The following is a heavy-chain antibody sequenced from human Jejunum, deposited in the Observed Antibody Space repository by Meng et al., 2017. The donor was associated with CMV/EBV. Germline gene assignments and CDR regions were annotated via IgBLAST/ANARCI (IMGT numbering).Heavy chain of an antibody. Sequence: QVQRQGSGPGVVKPSETRSLACTVSGGSFTTYYWSWIRQRAGKGLEWIGRIITSGSTNYNPSLRSRVIMSVDTSKNQFFLKLRSVTAADTAVYFCAKGYGNSFEYWGQGSLVTVSS. D-gene: IGHD3-16*01. CDR3: AKGYGNSFEY. CDR2: IITSGST. V-gene: IGHV4-4*07. CDR1: GGSFTTYY. J-gene: IGHJ4*02.